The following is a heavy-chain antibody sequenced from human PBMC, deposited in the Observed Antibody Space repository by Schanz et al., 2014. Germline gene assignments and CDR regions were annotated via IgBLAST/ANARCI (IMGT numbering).Heavy chain of an antibody. CDR2: IIPIHGIV. Sequence: QVQLVQSGGEVKKPGASVTVSCKASGYDFHIYAYSWVRQAPGQGLEWMGRIIPIHGIVNYAQRFQDRVRITADTSTTTAYMELSGLRSEDTAVYYCARDRLECGAECYSVEVFEIWGQGTLVIVSS. V-gene: IGHV1-69*04. J-gene: IGHJ4*02. CDR3: ARDRLECGAECYSVEVFEI. CDR1: GYDFHIYA. D-gene: IGHD2-21*01.